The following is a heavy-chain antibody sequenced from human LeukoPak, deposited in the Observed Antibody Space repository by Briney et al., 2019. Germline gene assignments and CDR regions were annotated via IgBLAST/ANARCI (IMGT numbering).Heavy chain of an antibody. CDR2: IYYSGST. V-gene: IGHV4-39*02. Sequence: SETLSLTCTVSGGSISSSSYYWGWIRQPPGKGLEWIGSIYYSGSTYYNPALKGRGTISVDTSKNHSSLKLSSVTAADTAVYYCASQHVMTTVVNDAFDIWGQGTMVTVSS. J-gene: IGHJ3*02. CDR3: ASQHVMTTVVNDAFDI. CDR1: GGSISSSSYY. D-gene: IGHD4-23*01.